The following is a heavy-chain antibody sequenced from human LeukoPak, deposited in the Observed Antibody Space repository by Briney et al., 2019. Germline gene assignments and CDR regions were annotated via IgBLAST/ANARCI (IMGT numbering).Heavy chain of an antibody. D-gene: IGHD2-2*01. V-gene: IGHV4-38-2*01. CDR1: GYSISSGYY. CDR3: ARSSPPYCSSTSCLPYNWFDP. J-gene: IGHJ5*02. Sequence: SETLSLTCAVSGYSISSGYYWGWIRQPPGKGLEWIGSIYHSGSTYYNPSLKSRITISVDTSKNQFSLKLSSVTAADTAVYYCARSSPPYCSSTSCLPYNWFDPWGQGTLVTVSS. CDR2: IYHSGST.